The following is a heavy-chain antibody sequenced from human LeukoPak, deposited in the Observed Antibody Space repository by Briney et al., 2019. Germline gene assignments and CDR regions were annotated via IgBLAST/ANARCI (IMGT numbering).Heavy chain of an antibody. V-gene: IGHV1-69*13. CDR2: IIPIFGTA. J-gene: IGHJ3*02. CDR3: ARDTPDPSVRYCSSTSCATMGAFDI. CDR1: GGTFSSYA. D-gene: IGHD2-2*01. Sequence: GASVKVSCKASGGTFSSYAISWVRQAPGQGLEWMGGIIPIFGTANYAQKFQGRVTITADESTSTAYMELSSLRSEDTAVYYCARDTPDPSVRYCSSTSCATMGAFDIWGQGTMVTVSS.